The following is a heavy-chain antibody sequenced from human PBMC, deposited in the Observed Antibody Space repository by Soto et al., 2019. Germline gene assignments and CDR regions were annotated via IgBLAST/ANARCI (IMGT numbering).Heavy chain of an antibody. Sequence: DSVKGRFTISRDNSKNTLYLQMNSLRAEDTAVYYCAIFCISTSCYASFDYWGQGTLGTVSS. V-gene: IGHV3-30*03. D-gene: IGHD2-2*01. J-gene: IGHJ4*02. CDR3: AIFCISTSCYASFDY.